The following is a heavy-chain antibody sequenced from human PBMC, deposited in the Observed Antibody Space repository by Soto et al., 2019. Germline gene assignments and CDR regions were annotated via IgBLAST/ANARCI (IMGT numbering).Heavy chain of an antibody. CDR3: AKDNGTSSMDV. CDR2: ISYDGSSR. D-gene: IGHD2-2*01. V-gene: IGHV3-30-3*01. J-gene: IGHJ6*02. Sequence: PGGSLRLSCAASEFTFTSYAMHCVRQAPGKGLEWVAVISYDGSSRKYADSVKGRFTISRDNSKNTVDLQMNSLRGEDTAVYYCAKDNGTSSMDVWGQGTPVTVSS. CDR1: EFTFTSYA.